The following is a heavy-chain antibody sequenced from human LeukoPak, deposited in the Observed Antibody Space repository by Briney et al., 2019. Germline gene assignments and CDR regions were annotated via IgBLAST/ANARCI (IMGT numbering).Heavy chain of an antibody. CDR2: ISYDGSNK. J-gene: IGHJ3*02. CDR3: AKQCGGSDWFDAFDI. D-gene: IGHD6-19*01. CDR1: GFTFSYYG. Sequence: GGSLRLSCAASGFTFSYYGLHWVCQGPGKGLEWVAVISYDGSNKYYADSVKGRFTISRDNSKNTLYLQMNSLRAEDTAVYYCAKQCGGSDWFDAFDIWGQGTMVTVSS. V-gene: IGHV3-30*18.